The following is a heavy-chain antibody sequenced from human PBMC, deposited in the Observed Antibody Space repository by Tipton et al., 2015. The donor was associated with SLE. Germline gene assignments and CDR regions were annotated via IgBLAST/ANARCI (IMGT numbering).Heavy chain of an antibody. Sequence: SLRLSCAASGFTFSSYWMYWVRQAPGKGLAWVSHINSDGSSTSYADSVKGRFTISRDNSKNTLYLQMNSLRIEDTAMYYCARDRIAVAYFDYWGQGTLVTVSS. CDR1: GFTFSSYW. V-gene: IGHV3-74*01. J-gene: IGHJ4*02. D-gene: IGHD6-19*01. CDR3: ARDRIAVAYFDY. CDR2: INSDGSST.